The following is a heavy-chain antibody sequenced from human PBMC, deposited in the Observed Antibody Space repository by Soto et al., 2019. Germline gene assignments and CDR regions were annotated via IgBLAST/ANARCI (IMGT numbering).Heavy chain of an antibody. Sequence: EVHLLESGGGLVQPGGSLRLSCAASGFAFSDYAMTWVRQAPGKGLEWVSDISDGDGATHYADSVKGRFTISRDDSKNTLYLQMDSLRAEDAAVHYCAKGRTFFGFWGQGTLVTVSS. CDR2: ISDGDGAT. D-gene: IGHD3-16*01. CDR1: GFAFSDYA. J-gene: IGHJ4*02. CDR3: AKGRTFFGF. V-gene: IGHV3-23*01.